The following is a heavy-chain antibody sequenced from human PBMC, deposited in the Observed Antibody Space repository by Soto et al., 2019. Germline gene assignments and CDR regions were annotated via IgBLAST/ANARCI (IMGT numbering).Heavy chain of an antibody. J-gene: IGHJ4*02. CDR2: IKPGTSDI. CDR3: ARQLSHICDS. CDR1: GYKFGSAW. D-gene: IGHD3-3*02. Sequence: GESLKISCKGVGYKFGSAWIGWVRQMPGKGLEWMGIIKPGTSDIRYSPSCRGHVTISADEAVSTACLQWSSLKASDTAMYYCARQLSHICDSWGQGTLVTVPQ. V-gene: IGHV5-51*01.